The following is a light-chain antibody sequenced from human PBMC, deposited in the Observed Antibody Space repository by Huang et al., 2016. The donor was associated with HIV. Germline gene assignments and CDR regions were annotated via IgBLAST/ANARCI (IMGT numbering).Light chain of an antibody. CDR3: QQRSNWPIFT. J-gene: IGKJ3*01. Sequence: EIVLTQSPATLSLSPGERATLSCRASQSVSSYVAWYQQKPGQAPRLLIYDASNRATGIPARFSGSGSGTDFTLTISSLEPEDFVVYYCQQRSNWPIFTFGPGTKVDIK. CDR2: DAS. V-gene: IGKV3-11*01. CDR1: QSVSSY.